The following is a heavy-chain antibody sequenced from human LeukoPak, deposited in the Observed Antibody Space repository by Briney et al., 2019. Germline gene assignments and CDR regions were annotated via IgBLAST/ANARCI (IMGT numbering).Heavy chain of an antibody. CDR3: ARRFVDSGGYYYDDY. CDR2: ISHSGTA. V-gene: IGHV4-59*08. J-gene: IGHJ4*02. D-gene: IGHD3-22*01. Sequence: PSETLSLTCSVSGASINNYYWSWIRQPPGKGLEWIGYISHSGTASYSPSVKSRVAISVHKSENQFSLTLSSRTAAVTAVYYCARRFVDSGGYYYDDYWGQGILVTVSS. CDR1: GASINNYY.